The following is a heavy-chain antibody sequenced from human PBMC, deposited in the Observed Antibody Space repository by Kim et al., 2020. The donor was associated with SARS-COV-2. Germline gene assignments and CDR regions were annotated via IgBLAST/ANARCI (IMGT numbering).Heavy chain of an antibody. J-gene: IGHJ3*02. Sequence: YNTSLRSRVTKSVATSKNQFSLKLRSVTAADTAVYYCARGSESHSDAFDIWGQGTMVTVSS. CDR3: ARGSESHSDAFDI. V-gene: IGHV4-34*01. D-gene: IGHD3-10*01.